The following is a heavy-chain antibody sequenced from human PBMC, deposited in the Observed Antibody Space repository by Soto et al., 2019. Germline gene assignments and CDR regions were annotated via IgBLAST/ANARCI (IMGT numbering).Heavy chain of an antibody. CDR1: GFTFSSYA. V-gene: IGHV3-23*01. Sequence: GGSLRLSCAASGFTFSSYAMSWVRQAPGKGLEWVSAISGSGGSTYYADSVKGRFTISRDNSKNTLYLQMNSLRAEDTAVYYCAKVQFFYWFTLPPPHFYYWGQGTLVPVSS. CDR2: ISGSGGST. J-gene: IGHJ4*02. D-gene: IGHD3-9*01. CDR3: AKVQFFYWFTLPPPHFYY.